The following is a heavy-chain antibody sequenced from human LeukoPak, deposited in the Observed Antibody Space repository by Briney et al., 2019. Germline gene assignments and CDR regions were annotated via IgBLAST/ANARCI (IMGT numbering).Heavy chain of an antibody. Sequence: PGGSLRLSCAASGFTFSSYAMSWVRQAPGKGLEWVSAISGSGGSTYYADSVKGRFTISRDNSKNTLYLQMNSLRAEDTAVYYCAKDRWSNDYGDSAIYWFDPWGQGTLVTVSS. D-gene: IGHD4-17*01. CDR1: GFTFSSYA. V-gene: IGHV3-23*01. CDR3: AKDRWSNDYGDSAIYWFDP. CDR2: ISGSGGST. J-gene: IGHJ5*02.